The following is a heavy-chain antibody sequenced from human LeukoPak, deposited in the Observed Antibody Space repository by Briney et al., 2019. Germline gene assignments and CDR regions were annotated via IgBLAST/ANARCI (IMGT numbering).Heavy chain of an antibody. Sequence: GGSLRLSCAASGFTFSSYSMNWVRQAPGKGLEWVSSISSSSSYIYYADSVKGRFTISRDNAKNSLYLQMNSLRAEDTAVYYCARRRGYFGWLYKDFDYWGQGTLVTVSS. CDR3: ARRRGYFGWLYKDFDY. V-gene: IGHV3-21*01. CDR1: GFTFSSYS. CDR2: ISSSSSYI. J-gene: IGHJ4*02. D-gene: IGHD3-9*01.